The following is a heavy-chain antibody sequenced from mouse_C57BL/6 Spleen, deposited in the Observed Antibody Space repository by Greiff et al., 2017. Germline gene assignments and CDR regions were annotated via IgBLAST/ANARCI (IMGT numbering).Heavy chain of an antibody. J-gene: IGHJ2*01. CDR2: IYPRSGNT. CDR3: ARGLDYDSSLYYFDY. Sequence: QVQLKESGAELARPGASVKLSCKASGYTFTSYGISWVKQRTGQGLEWIGEIYPRSGNTYYNEKFKGKATLTADKSSSTAYMELRSLTSEDSAVYFCARGLDYDSSLYYFDYWGQGTTLTVSS. D-gene: IGHD1-1*01. CDR1: GYTFTSYG. V-gene: IGHV1-81*01.